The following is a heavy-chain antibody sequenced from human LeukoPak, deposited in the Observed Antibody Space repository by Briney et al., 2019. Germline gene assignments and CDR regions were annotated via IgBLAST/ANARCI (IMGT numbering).Heavy chain of an antibody. Sequence: PSETLSLTCTVSGGSISSGDYYWSWIRQPPGKGLEWIGYIYYSGSTYYDPSLKSRVTISVDTSKNQFSLKLSSVTAADTAVYYCARGDPDYYDSSGYTFDIWGQGTMVTVSS. CDR3: ARGDPDYYDSSGYTFDI. D-gene: IGHD3-22*01. CDR2: IYYSGST. CDR1: GGSISSGDYY. V-gene: IGHV4-30-4*01. J-gene: IGHJ3*02.